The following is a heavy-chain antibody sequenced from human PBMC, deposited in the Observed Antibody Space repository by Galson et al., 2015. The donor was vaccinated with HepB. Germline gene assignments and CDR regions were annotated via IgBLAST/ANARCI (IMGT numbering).Heavy chain of an antibody. CDR3: ARGGV. J-gene: IGHJ6*04. CDR2: VRNKASSHTT. V-gene: IGHV3-72*01. CDR1: GFIFSNHY. Sequence: SLRLSCEASGFIFSNHYMDWVRQAPGKGLEWVARVRNKASSHTTEYAASVRGRFTISRDDLKNSVYLQMNSLKTEDTALYYCARGGVWGKGTTVTVSS. D-gene: IGHD1-26*01.